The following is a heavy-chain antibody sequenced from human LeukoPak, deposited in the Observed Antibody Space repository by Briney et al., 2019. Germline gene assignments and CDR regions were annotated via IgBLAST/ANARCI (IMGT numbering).Heavy chain of an antibody. CDR1: GGSISSYY. CDR3: ARHWRYSYDRLDY. CDR2: IYYSGST. Sequence: ASETLSLTCTVSGGSISSYYWSWIRQPPGKGLEWIGYIYYSGSTNYNPSLKSRVTISVNTSKNQFSLKLSSVTAADTAVYYCARHWRYSYDRLDYWGQGTLVTVSS. D-gene: IGHD5-18*01. V-gene: IGHV4-59*08. J-gene: IGHJ4*02.